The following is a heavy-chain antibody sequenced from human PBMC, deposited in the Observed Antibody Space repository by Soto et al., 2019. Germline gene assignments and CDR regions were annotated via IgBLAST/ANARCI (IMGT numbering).Heavy chain of an antibody. Sequence: GGSLRLSCAASGFTFSSYSMNWVRQAPGKGLEWVAVIWYDGSNKYYADSVKGRFTISRDNSKNTLYLQMNSLRAEDTAVYYCARDSLEYSSLHFDYWGQGTLVTVSS. CDR1: GFTFSSYS. CDR2: IWYDGSNK. D-gene: IGHD6-6*01. CDR3: ARDSLEYSSLHFDY. J-gene: IGHJ4*02. V-gene: IGHV3-33*08.